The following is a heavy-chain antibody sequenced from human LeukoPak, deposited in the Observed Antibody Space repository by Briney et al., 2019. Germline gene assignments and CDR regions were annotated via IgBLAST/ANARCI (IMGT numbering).Heavy chain of an antibody. Sequence: PSETLSLTCAVYGGSFSGYYWSWIRQPPGKGLEWIGEINHSGSSNYNPSLKSRVTISVDTSKNQFSLKLSSVTAADTAVYYCARGPRSTVTLDYWGQGTLVTVSS. CDR2: INHSGSS. V-gene: IGHV4-34*01. CDR1: GGSFSGYY. CDR3: ARGPRSTVTLDY. D-gene: IGHD4-17*01. J-gene: IGHJ4*02.